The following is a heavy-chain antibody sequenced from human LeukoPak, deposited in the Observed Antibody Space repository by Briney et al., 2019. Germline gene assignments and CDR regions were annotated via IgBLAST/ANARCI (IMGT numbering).Heavy chain of an antibody. V-gene: IGHV4-30-2*01. CDR1: GGSISSGGYY. D-gene: IGHD2-21*02. CDR3: ARAKPLYCGGDCYYFDY. CDR2: IYHSGST. J-gene: IGHJ4*02. Sequence: SETLSLTCTVSGGSISSGGYYWGWIRQPPGKGLEWIGYIYHSGSTYYNPSLKSRVTISVDRSKNQFSLKLSSVTAADTAVYYCARAKPLYCGGDCYYFDYWGQGTLVTVSS.